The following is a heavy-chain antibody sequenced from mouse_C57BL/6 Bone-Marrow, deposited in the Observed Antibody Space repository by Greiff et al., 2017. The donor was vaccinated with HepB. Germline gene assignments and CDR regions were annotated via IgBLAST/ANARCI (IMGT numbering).Heavy chain of an antibody. D-gene: IGHD1-1*01. Sequence: QVTLKVSGPGILQPSQTLSLTCSFSGFSLSTFGMGVGWIRQPSGKGLEWLAHIWWDDDKYYNPALKSRHTISKDTSNNQVFLKIANVDTADTATYYWARIVYYGSSSWFAYWGQGTLVTVAA. CDR1: GFSLSTFGMG. CDR2: IWWDDDK. V-gene: IGHV8-8*01. J-gene: IGHJ3*01. CDR3: ARIVYYGSSSWFAY.